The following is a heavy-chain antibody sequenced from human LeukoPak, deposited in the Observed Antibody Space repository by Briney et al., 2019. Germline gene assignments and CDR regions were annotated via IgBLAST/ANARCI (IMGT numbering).Heavy chain of an antibody. Sequence: PGGSPRLSCAASGFTFSRAWMNWVRQAPGKGLEWVGRFKSKTDGGTTDYAAPVKGRFTISRDDSESTLYLQMNSLKTEDTALYYCTADLRGDYAPSLASWGQGTLVTVSS. J-gene: IGHJ4*02. D-gene: IGHD4-17*01. CDR3: TADLRGDYAPSLAS. CDR2: FKSKTDGGTT. CDR1: GFTFSRAW. V-gene: IGHV3-15*01.